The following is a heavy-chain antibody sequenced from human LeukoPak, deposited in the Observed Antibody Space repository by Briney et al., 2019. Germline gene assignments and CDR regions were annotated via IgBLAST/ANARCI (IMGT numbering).Heavy chain of an antibody. Sequence: SETLSLTCAVYGGSFSGYYWSRIRQPPGKGLEWIGYIYHSGSTYYNPSLKSRVTISVDRSKKQISLKLNSVTAADTAVYYCARLDNSGYYFHDYWGQGTLVTVSS. J-gene: IGHJ4*02. CDR2: IYHSGST. V-gene: IGHV4-34*01. CDR1: GGSFSGYY. D-gene: IGHD3-22*01. CDR3: ARLDNSGYYFHDY.